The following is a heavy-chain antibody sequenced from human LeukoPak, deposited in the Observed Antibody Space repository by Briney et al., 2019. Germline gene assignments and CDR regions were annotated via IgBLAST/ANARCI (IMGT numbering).Heavy chain of an antibody. CDR1: GYTFTSYD. V-gene: IGHV1-8*01. CDR2: MNPNSGNT. CDR3: ARKEIAAAGFHFDY. J-gene: IGHJ4*02. D-gene: IGHD6-13*01. Sequence: ASVKVSCKASGYTFTSYDINWVRQATGQGLEWMGWMNPNSGNTGYAQKFQGRVTMTRNTSIRTAYMELSSLRSEDTAVYYCARKEIAAAGFHFDYWGQGTLVTVSS.